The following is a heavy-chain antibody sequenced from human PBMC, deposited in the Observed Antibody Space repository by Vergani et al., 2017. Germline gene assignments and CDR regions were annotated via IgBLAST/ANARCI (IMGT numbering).Heavy chain of an antibody. J-gene: IGHJ4*01. Sequence: EVQLLQSGGGVIQPGGSVRLSCAASGFTFSACPMTWVRQAPGKGLEWVSAISARYPSTYYADSVKGRFTISRDNSRNMLYLQMNSLRAEDTAVYYCARLSYDTTPDLQGGYYCWGQGTLVSVSS. CDR3: ARLSYDTTPDLQGGYYC. CDR1: GFTFSACP. V-gene: IGHV3-23*01. D-gene: IGHD3-22*01. CDR2: ISARYPST.